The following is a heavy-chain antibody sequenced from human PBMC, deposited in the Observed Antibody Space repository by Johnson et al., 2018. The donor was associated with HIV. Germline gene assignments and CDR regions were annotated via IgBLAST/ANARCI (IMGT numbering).Heavy chain of an antibody. Sequence: VQLVESGGGLVQPGGSLRLSCSASGFSVSSNYMSWVRQAPGKGLAWVANIKQDGSEKYYVDSMKGRFSISRDNAKNSLYLQMNSLRAEDTAVYYCAREDSSGYFDGFDVWGQGTMVTVSS. CDR2: IKQDGSEK. D-gene: IGHD3-22*01. CDR3: AREDSSGYFDGFDV. CDR1: GFSVSSNY. J-gene: IGHJ3*01. V-gene: IGHV3-7*01.